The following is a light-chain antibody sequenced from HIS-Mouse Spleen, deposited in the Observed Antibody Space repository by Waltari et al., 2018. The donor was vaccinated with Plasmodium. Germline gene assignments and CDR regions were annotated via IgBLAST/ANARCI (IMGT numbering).Light chain of an antibody. V-gene: IGKV1-8*01. Sequence: IRMTHSASSFSASTGDRVTLTCRASQGISSYLAWYQQKPGKAPKLLIYAASTLQSGVPSRFSGSGSGTDFTLTISCLQSEDFATYYCQQYYSYLLTFGGGTKVEIK. CDR1: QGISSY. CDR3: QQYYSYLLT. CDR2: AAS. J-gene: IGKJ4*01.